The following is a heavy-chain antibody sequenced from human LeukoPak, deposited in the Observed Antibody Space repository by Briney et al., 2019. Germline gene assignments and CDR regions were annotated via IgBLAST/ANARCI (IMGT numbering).Heavy chain of an antibody. CDR1: GFTFSSYA. CDR2: ISGSGGNT. CDR3: AKDGAVAGTTPYYFDY. Sequence: GGSLRLSXAASGFTFSSYAMSWVRQAPGKGLEWVSGISGSGGNTYYADSVKGRFTISRDDSKNTLYLQMNSLRAEDTALYYCAKDGAVAGTTPYYFDYWGQGTLVTVSS. J-gene: IGHJ4*02. D-gene: IGHD6-19*01. V-gene: IGHV3-23*01.